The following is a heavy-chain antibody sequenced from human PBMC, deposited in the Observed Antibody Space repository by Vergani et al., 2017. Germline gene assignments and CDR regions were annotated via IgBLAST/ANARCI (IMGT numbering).Heavy chain of an antibody. CDR3: ARDSNYDFWSGYPLGYYYYYYMDV. CDR2: ISPDGSAT. D-gene: IGHD3-3*01. V-gene: IGHV3-7*01. Sequence: VQLVESGGGLVQPGGSLRLSCAASGFSLSRFWMSWVRQAPEKGLEWVAHISPDGSATSYVDSVKGRFTISRDNTKNSLYLQMNSLRAEDTAVYYCARDSNYDFWSGYPLGYYYYYYMDVWGKGTTVTVSS. CDR1: GFSLSRFW. J-gene: IGHJ6*03.